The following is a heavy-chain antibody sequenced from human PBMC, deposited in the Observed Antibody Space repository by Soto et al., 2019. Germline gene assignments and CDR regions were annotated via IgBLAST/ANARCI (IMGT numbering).Heavy chain of an antibody. CDR3: ARRAFVLVPPRDYCYFMDF. D-gene: IGHD2-15*01. CDR2: ISAYSGNT. Sequence: GASVKVSCKASGYTFTSYGISWVRQAPGQGLEWMGWISAYSGNTNYAQKLQGRVTMTTDTSTSTAYMELRSLRSDDTAVYYCARRAFVLVPPRDYCYFMDFWGQGTTVTGS. J-gene: IGHJ6*03. CDR1: GYTFTSYG. V-gene: IGHV1-18*01.